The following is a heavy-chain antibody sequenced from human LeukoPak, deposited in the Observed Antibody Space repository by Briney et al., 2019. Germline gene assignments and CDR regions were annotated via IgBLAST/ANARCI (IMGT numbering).Heavy chain of an antibody. J-gene: IGHJ4*02. D-gene: IGHD3-10*01. CDR1: GDSISSSSSY. CDR2: IYYSGST. CDR3: ARRGSGRRLYFDY. V-gene: IGHV4-39*01. Sequence: PSETRSLTCTVSGDSISSSSSYWGWIRQPPGEGLEWIGSIYYSGSTYYNTSLKSRVTISVDTSKNQFSLKLSSVTAADTAVYYCARRGSGRRLYFDYWGQGTLVTVSS.